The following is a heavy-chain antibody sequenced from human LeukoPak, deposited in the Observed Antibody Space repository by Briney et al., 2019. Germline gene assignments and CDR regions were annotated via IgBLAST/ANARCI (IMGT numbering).Heavy chain of an antibody. CDR2: INHSGST. Sequence: PSETLSLTCAVYGGSFSGYYWSWIRQPPRKGLECIGEINHSGSTNYNPSLKSRVTISVDTSKNQFSLKLSSVTAADTAVYYCARGLVGYSYGAWGQGTLVTVSS. D-gene: IGHD5-18*01. CDR1: GGSFSGYY. V-gene: IGHV4-34*01. J-gene: IGHJ4*02. CDR3: ARGLVGYSYGA.